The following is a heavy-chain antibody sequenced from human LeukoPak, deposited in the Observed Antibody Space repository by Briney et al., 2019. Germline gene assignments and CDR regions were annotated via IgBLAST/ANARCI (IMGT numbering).Heavy chain of an antibody. V-gene: IGHV3-33*01. CDR2: IWYDGSNK. J-gene: IGHJ4*02. CDR1: GFTFSNYG. Sequence: PGRCLRLSCAASGFTFSNYGIHWVRQAPGKGLEWVAVIWYDGSNKYYADSVKGRFTISRDNSKNTVYLQMNSLRAEDTAVYYCARVSPAIVVVTGTGAPDYWGQGTLVTVSS. D-gene: IGHD2-21*02. CDR3: ARVSPAIVVVTGTGAPDY.